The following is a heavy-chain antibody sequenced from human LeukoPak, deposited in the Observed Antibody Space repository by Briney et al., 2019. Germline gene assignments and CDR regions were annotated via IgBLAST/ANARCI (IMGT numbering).Heavy chain of an antibody. CDR3: AKDSEGYDY. CDR2: ISYDGSNK. D-gene: IGHD3-22*01. CDR1: GFTFSSYG. J-gene: IGHJ4*02. V-gene: IGHV3-30*18. Sequence: GSLRLSCAAPGFTFSSYGMHWVRQAPGKGLEWVAVISYDGSNKYYADSVKGRFTISRDNSKNTLYLQMNSLRAEDTAVYYCAKDSEGYDYWGQGTLVTVSS.